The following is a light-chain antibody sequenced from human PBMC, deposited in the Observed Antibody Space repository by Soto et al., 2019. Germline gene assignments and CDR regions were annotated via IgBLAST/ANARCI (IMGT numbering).Light chain of an antibody. J-gene: IGKJ1*01. Sequence: ETVMTQSPAALSVSPWERATLSCRASQSVRSNLAWYQQKPGQAPRLLIYGASTRATDIPARFSGSGSGTEFTLTISSLQSEDFAVYYCQQYNNWPRTFGQGTKV. CDR1: QSVRSN. V-gene: IGKV3-15*01. CDR3: QQYNNWPRT. CDR2: GAS.